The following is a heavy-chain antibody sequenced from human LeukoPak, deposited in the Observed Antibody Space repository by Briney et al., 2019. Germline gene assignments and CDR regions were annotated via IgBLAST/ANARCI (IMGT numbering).Heavy chain of an antibody. V-gene: IGHV3-33*01. D-gene: IGHD4-17*01. CDR3: ARTTVTTLLIDY. CDR2: IWYDGSNK. CDR1: GFTFSSYG. J-gene: IGHJ4*02. Sequence: GGSQRLSCAASGFTFSSYGMHWVRQAPGKGLEWVAVIWYDGSNKYYADSVKGRFTISRDNSKNTLYLQMNSLRAEDTAVYYCARTTVTTLLIDYWGQGTLVTVSS.